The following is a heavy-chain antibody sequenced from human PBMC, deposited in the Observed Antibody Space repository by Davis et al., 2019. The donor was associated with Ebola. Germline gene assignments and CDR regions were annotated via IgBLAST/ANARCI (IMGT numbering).Heavy chain of an antibody. J-gene: IGHJ6*02. CDR1: GGTFSSYA. CDR3: ARFFGDTYYYGMDV. Sequence: SVKVSCKASGGTFSSYAISWVRQAPGQGPEWMGGIIPIFGTANYAQKFQGRVTITADESTSTAYMELSSLRSEDTAVYYCARFFGDTYYYGMDVWGQGTTVTVSS. CDR2: IIPIFGTA. D-gene: IGHD2-21*02. V-gene: IGHV1-69*13.